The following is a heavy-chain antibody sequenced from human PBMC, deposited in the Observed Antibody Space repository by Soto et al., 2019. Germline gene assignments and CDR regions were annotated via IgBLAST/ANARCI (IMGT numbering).Heavy chain of an antibody. V-gene: IGHV3-30*18. CDR3: AKGTTGVDY. D-gene: IGHD3-10*01. J-gene: IGHJ4*02. Sequence: QVQLVESEGGVVQPGRSLRLSCAASGFTFSSYGMHWVRQAPGKGLEWVAVISYDGSNKYYADSVKGRFTISRDNSKNTLYLQMNSLRAEDTAVYYCAKGTTGVDYWGQGTLVTVSS. CDR2: ISYDGSNK. CDR1: GFTFSSYG.